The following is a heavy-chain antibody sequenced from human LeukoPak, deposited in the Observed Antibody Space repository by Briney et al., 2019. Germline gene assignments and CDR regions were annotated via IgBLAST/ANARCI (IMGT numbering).Heavy chain of an antibody. V-gene: IGHV4-59*01. D-gene: IGHD3-9*01. CDR2: IYYSGST. CDR3: ARVFYDILTGYPHAFDI. CDR1: GGSISSYY. Sequence: PSETLSLTCTVSGGSISSYYWSWIRQPPGKGLEWIGYIYYSGSTNYNPSLKSRVTISVDTSKNQFSLKLSSVTAADTAVYYCARVFYDILTGYPHAFDIWGQGTMATVSS. J-gene: IGHJ3*02.